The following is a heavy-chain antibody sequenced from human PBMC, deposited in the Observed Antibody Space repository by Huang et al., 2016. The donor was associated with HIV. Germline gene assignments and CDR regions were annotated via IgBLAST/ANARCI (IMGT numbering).Heavy chain of an antibody. CDR1: GYTFTDFY. D-gene: IGHD4-17*01. V-gene: IGHV1-2*02. J-gene: IGHJ4*02. CDR3: AKAGGVYYLYFDH. CDR2: LNPRSNGT. Sequence: QVQLVQSGAELRKPGTSVKVSCKTSGYTFTDFYIHWLRQAPGQGLEWMGWLNPRSNGTTYSQTFQGRVTLTRDTSSSTAYLELSGLKPDDTAIYYCAKAGGVYYLYFDHWGQGTLVTVSS.